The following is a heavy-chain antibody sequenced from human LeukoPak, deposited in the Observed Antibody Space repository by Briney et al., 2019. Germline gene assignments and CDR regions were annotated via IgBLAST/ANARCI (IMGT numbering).Heavy chain of an antibody. CDR2: IYYNGRT. CDR3: ARDGNPWNLDV. CDR1: GGSISPYY. V-gene: IGHV4-59*01. Sequence: SKTLSLTCTVSGGSISPYYWTWIRQSPGKALEWIGYIYYNGRTSYNPSLKSRVTMSVDTSKSQFSLQLSSATAADTGVYYCARDGNPWNLDVWGRGTLVTVSS. D-gene: IGHD1-14*01. J-gene: IGHJ2*01.